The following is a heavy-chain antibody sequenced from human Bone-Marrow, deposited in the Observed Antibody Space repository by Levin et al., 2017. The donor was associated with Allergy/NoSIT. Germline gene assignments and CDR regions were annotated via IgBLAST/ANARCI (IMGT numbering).Heavy chain of an antibody. Sequence: PSETLSLTCTVSGESISSGGYYWSWIRQLPGKGLEWIGYIYYTGSTYYNPSLKSRTHISVDTSKNEFALTMNLLSDADTAVYYCARSVGNGYLSNFDYWGQGTLVTVSS. CDR2: IYYTGST. V-gene: IGHV4-31*03. CDR1: GESISSGGYY. J-gene: IGHJ4*02. D-gene: IGHD3-22*01. CDR3: ARSVGNGYLSNFDY.